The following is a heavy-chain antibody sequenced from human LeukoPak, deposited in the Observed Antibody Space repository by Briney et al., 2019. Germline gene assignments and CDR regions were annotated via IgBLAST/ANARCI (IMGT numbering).Heavy chain of an antibody. CDR2: IYYSGST. V-gene: IGHV4-59*01. CDR1: GGSISSYY. Sequence: SETLSLTCTVSGGSISSYYWSWIRQPPGKGLEWIGYIYYSGSTNYNPSLKSRVTISVDTSKNQFSLKLSSVTAADTAVYYCARAVVVPWGNWFDPWGQGTLVTVSS. D-gene: IGHD3-10*01. J-gene: IGHJ5*02. CDR3: ARAVVVPWGNWFDP.